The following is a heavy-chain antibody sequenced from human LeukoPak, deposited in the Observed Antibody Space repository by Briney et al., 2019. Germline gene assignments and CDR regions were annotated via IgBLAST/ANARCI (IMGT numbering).Heavy chain of an antibody. CDR2: IYPRDGST. CDR1: GYTFTSNY. V-gene: IGHV1-46*01. CDR3: ARDREGFDY. Sequence: ASVKVSCKASGYTFTSNYIHWVRQAPGQGLEWMGMIYPRDGSTGYAQKFQGRVTVTRDTSTSTVHMELSGLRSEDTAVYYCARDREGFDYWGQGTLVTVSS. J-gene: IGHJ4*02.